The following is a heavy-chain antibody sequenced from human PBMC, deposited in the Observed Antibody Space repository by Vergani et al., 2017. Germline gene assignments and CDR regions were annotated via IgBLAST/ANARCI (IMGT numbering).Heavy chain of an antibody. Sequence: QLQLQESGPGLVEPSETLSLTCTVSGASISSNSYYWGWVRQSPGNGLDWVGSIRYSGPSYYNLPLQSRTTISLDTSKNQFSLKLSSVTAADTALYFCARHGGSGNFYHLFDAWGQGTLVTVSS. CDR3: ARHGGSGNFYHLFDA. CDR2: IRYSGPS. CDR1: GASISSNSYY. J-gene: IGHJ5*02. D-gene: IGHD3-10*01. V-gene: IGHV4-39*01.